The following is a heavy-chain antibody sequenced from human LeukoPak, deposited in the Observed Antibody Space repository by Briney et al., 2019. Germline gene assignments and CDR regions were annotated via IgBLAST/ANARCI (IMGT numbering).Heavy chain of an antibody. CDR2: VSYSGST. V-gene: IGHV4-59*08. Sequence: SETLSLTCTVSGGSISSYYWSWIRQPPGEGLEWIGYVSYSGSTNYNPSLKSRVTISLDTSKNLFSPRLSSVTAADTAVYYCARHSQHSRDLGSARNFDYWGQGTLVTVSS. CDR3: ARHSQHSRDLGSARNFDY. CDR1: GGSISSYY. D-gene: IGHD5-24*01. J-gene: IGHJ4*02.